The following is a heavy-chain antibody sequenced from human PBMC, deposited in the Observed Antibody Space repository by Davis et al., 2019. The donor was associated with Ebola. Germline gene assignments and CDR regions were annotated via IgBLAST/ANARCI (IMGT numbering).Heavy chain of an antibody. J-gene: IGHJ6*04. Sequence: PGGSLRLSCADSAITFSSYAMTWVRQAPGKGLEWVSAISGSGGNTYYADSVKGRFTISSDNSKKTMYLQMNSLRGEDTAVYYCARARMLGGATLYGMDVWGKGTTVTVSS. V-gene: IGHV3-23*01. CDR2: ISGSGGNT. CDR3: ARARMLGGATLYGMDV. D-gene: IGHD1-26*01. CDR1: AITFSSYA.